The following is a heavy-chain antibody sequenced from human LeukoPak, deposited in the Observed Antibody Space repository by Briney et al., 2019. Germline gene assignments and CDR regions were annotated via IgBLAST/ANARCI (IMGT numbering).Heavy chain of an antibody. Sequence: SVKVSCKASGGTFSSYAISWVRQAPGQGLEWMGGIIPIFGTANYAQKFQGRVTITADESTSTAYTELSSLRSEDTAVYYCARAIGVWSSGAFDIWGQGTMVTVSS. J-gene: IGHJ3*02. V-gene: IGHV1-69*13. CDR3: ARAIGVWSSGAFDI. D-gene: IGHD3-10*01. CDR1: GGTFSSYA. CDR2: IIPIFGTA.